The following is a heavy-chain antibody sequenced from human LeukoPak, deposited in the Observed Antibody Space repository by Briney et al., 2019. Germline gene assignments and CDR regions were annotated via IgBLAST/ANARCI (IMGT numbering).Heavy chain of an antibody. CDR3: AKGYPDIVVVVAATPAFDY. CDR2: ISYDGSNK. CDR1: GFTFSSYG. D-gene: IGHD2-15*01. J-gene: IGHJ4*02. V-gene: IGHV3-30*18. Sequence: GGSLRLSCAASGFTFSSYGMPWVRQAPGKGLEWVAVISYDGSNKYYADSVKGRFTISRDNSKNTLYLQMNSLRAEDTAVYYCAKGYPDIVVVVAATPAFDYWGQGTLVTVSS.